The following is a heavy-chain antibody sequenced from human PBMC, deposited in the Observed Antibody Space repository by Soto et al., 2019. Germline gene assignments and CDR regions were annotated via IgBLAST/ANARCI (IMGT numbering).Heavy chain of an antibody. J-gene: IGHJ6*02. V-gene: IGHV3-30-3*01. Sequence: QVQLVESGGGVVQPGRSLRLSCAASGFTFSSYAMHWVRQAPGKGLEWVAVISYDGSNKYYADSVKGRFTISRDNSKNTLYLQMNSLRAEDTAVYYCVRADVSYYGMAVWCQGTTVTVSS. CDR3: VRADVSYYGMAV. CDR2: ISYDGSNK. CDR1: GFTFSSYA.